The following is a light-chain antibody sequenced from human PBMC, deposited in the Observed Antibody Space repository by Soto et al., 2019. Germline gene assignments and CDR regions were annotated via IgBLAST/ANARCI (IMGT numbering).Light chain of an antibody. Sequence: DIQMTQSPSTLSASVGDRVTITCRASQNINDLLAWYQQKPGKAPNLLIYHASTLESGVPSRFSGSGSGTEFILTINSLQPDDFATYCCQQYGGMWAFGQGTKVDI. J-gene: IGKJ1*01. V-gene: IGKV1-5*01. CDR2: HAS. CDR3: QQYGGMWA. CDR1: QNINDL.